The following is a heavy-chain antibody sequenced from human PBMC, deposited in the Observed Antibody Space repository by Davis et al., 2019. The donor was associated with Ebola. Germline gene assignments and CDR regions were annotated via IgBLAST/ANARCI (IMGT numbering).Heavy chain of an antibody. CDR3: AREAGATTRIYDS. CDR1: SYTLSSYG. D-gene: IGHD1-26*01. J-gene: IGHJ5*01. V-gene: IGHV1-18*01. Sequence: ASVKVSCKASSYTLSSYGISWVRQAPGQGLEWMGWISAYNGNTNYAQKLQGRVTMTTDTSRSTAYMELRSLRSDDTAVYYCAREAGATTRIYDSWGQGTLVTVSS. CDR2: ISAYNGNT.